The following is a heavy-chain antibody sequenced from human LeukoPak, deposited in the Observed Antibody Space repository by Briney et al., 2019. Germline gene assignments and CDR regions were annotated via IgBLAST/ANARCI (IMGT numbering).Heavy chain of an antibody. CDR1: GFTVSNNY. D-gene: IGHD6-19*01. Sequence: GGTLRLSCAASGFTVSNNYMSWVRQAPGKGLEWVSVIYSRGSTYYADSVKGRFTISRDTSKNTLYLQMNSLRAEDTAVYYCAREIFSSGWYAFDNWGQGTLVTVSS. J-gene: IGHJ4*02. V-gene: IGHV3-66*01. CDR3: AREIFSSGWYAFDN. CDR2: IYSRGST.